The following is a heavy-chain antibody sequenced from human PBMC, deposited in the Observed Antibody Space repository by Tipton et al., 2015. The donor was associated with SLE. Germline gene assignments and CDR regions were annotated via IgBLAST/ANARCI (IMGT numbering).Heavy chain of an antibody. CDR2: ISSSGSTI. J-gene: IGHJ4*02. Sequence: SLRLSCAASGFTFSSYEMNWVRQAPGKGLEWVSYISSSGSTIYYADSVKGRFTISRDNAKNSLYLQMNGLRAEDTAVYYCARGKQLGIGFDYWGQGTLVTVSS. V-gene: IGHV3-48*03. CDR1: GFTFSSYE. CDR3: ARGKQLGIGFDY. D-gene: IGHD7-27*01.